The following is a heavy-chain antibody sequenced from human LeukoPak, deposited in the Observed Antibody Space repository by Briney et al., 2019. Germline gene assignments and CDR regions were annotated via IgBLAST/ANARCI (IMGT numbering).Heavy chain of an antibody. V-gene: IGHV3-48*03. J-gene: IGHJ4*02. Sequence: PGGSLRLSCAASGFTFSSYEMNWVRQAPGKGLEWVSYIRSSGSTIYYADSVKGRFTISRDNAKNSLYLQMNSLRAEDTAVYYCARELELRNYFDYWGQGTLVTVSS. CDR3: ARELELRNYFDY. CDR1: GFTFSSYE. CDR2: IRSSGSTI. D-gene: IGHD1-7*01.